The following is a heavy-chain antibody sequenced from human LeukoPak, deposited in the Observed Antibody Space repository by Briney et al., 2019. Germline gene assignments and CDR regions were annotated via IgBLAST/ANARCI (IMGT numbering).Heavy chain of an antibody. CDR1: GFTFSGSA. CDR2: IRSKANSYAT. V-gene: IGHV3-73*01. Sequence: GRSLRLSCAASGFTFSGSAMHWVRQASGKGLEWVGRIRSKANSYATAYAASVKGRFTISRDDSKNTAYLQMNSLKTEDTAVYYCTSHCSSTSCYTNRFDYWSQGTLVTVSS. CDR3: TSHCSSTSCYTNRFDY. J-gene: IGHJ4*02. D-gene: IGHD2-2*02.